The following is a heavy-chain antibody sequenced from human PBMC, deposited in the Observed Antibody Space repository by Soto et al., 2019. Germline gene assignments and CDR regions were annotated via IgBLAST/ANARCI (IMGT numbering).Heavy chain of an antibody. CDR2: IYPGDSDT. J-gene: IGHJ3*02. CDR3: ARAPRGYSGYDASDI. D-gene: IGHD5-12*01. V-gene: IGHV5-51*01. Sequence: GESLKISCKGSGYSFTSYWIGWVRQMPGKGLEWMGIIYPGDSDTRYSPSFQGQVTISADKSISTAYLQWSSLKASDTAMYYCARAPRGYSGYDASDIWGQGTMVTVSS. CDR1: GYSFTSYW.